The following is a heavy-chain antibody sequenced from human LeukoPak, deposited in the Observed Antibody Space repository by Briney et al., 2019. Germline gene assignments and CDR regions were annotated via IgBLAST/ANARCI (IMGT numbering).Heavy chain of an antibody. CDR2: ISGSGGST. CDR3: AKSPRDVLHPNTFPGY. Sequence: PGGSLRLSCAASGFTFSSYAMSWVRQAPGKGLEWVSAISGSGGSTYYADSVKGRFTISRDNSKNTLYLQMNSLRAEDTAVYYCAKSPRDVLHPNTFPGYWGQGTLVTVSS. CDR1: GFTFSSYA. D-gene: IGHD2/OR15-2a*01. J-gene: IGHJ4*02. V-gene: IGHV3-23*01.